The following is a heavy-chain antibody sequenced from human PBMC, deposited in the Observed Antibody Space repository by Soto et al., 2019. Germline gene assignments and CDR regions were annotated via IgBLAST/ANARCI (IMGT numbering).Heavy chain of an antibody. CDR2: IRSKANSYAT. CDR3: TRRAPNCGLYYFDD. Sequence: GESLKISCAASGFTFSGSAMHWVRQASGKGLGWGGRIRSKANSYATAYAASVKGRFTISRDDSKNTAYLQMNSLKTEDTAVYYCTRRAPNCGLYYFDDWGKGTLVTVSS. J-gene: IGHJ4*02. CDR1: GFTFSGSA. D-gene: IGHD7-27*01. V-gene: IGHV3-73*01.